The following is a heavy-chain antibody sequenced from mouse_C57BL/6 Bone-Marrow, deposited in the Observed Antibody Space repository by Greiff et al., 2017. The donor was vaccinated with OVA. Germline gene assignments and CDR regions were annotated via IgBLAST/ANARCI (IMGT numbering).Heavy chain of an antibody. Sequence: DVQLQESGGGLVKPGGSLKLSCAASGYTFSDYGMHWVRQAPEKGLEWVAYISSGSSTIYYAEKVKGRSTISRDNAKNTLFLQMTSLRSEDASMYYFARSYCYGSSPTDYWGQGTALTVSS. CDR1: GYTFSDYG. J-gene: IGHJ2*01. V-gene: IGHV5-17*01. CDR2: ISSGSSTI. CDR3: ARSYCYGSSPTDY. D-gene: IGHD1-1*01.